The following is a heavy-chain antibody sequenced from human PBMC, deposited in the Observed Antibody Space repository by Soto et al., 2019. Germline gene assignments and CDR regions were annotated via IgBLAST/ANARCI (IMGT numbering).Heavy chain of an antibody. CDR2: IYYSGST. V-gene: IGHV4-31*03. CDR3: ARDEAGRVCSSTSCYVNGFVRWFDP. Sequence: TSETLSLTCTVSGGSISSGGYYWSWIRQHPGKGLEWIGYIYYSGSTYYNPSLKSRVTISVDTSKNQFSLKLSSVTAADTAVYYCARDEAGRVCSSTSCYVNGFVRWFDPWGQGTLVTVSS. D-gene: IGHD2-2*01. J-gene: IGHJ5*02. CDR1: GGSISSGGYY.